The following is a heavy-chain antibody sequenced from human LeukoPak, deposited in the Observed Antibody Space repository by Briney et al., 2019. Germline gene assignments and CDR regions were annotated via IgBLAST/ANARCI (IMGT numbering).Heavy chain of an antibody. V-gene: IGHV3-7*01. Sequence: GGSLRLSCAASGFIFTNYFMSWVRQASGKGLEWVASIKHDGSEKYYVDSVRGRFTISRDNTMNSLYLQMSSLRAEDTAVYYCTTDRGWRTSGYYLYYFEYWGQGTLVTYSS. CDR2: IKHDGSEK. J-gene: IGHJ4*02. CDR3: TTDRGWRTSGYYLYYFEY. CDR1: GFIFTNYF. D-gene: IGHD3-3*01.